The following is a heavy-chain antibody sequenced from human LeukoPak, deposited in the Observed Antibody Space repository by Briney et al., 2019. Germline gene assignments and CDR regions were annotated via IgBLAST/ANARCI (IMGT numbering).Heavy chain of an antibody. Sequence: ASVKVSCKASRYTFTSYYMHWVRQAPGQGLEWMGIINPSGGSTSYAQKFQGRVTMTRDMSTSTVYMELSSLRSEDTAVYYCARGSEDIVVVPAARWSYMDVWGKGTTVTVSS. CDR2: INPSGGST. V-gene: IGHV1-46*01. J-gene: IGHJ6*03. CDR3: ARGSEDIVVVPAARWSYMDV. CDR1: RYTFTSYY. D-gene: IGHD2-2*01.